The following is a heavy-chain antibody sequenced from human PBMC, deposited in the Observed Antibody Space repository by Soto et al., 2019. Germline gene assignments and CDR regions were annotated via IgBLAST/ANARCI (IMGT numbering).Heavy chain of an antibody. V-gene: IGHV3-53*01. CDR2: IYSGGNT. CDR1: GLTVSSNS. CDR3: ARDRTFDL. Sequence: EVQLVESGGGLIQPGGSLRLSFVASGLTVSSNSMSWVRQAPGKGLEWVSVIYSGGNTYYADSVKGRFTISRDISKNTLYLQMNSLRAEDTAVYYCARDRTFDLWGQGTLVTVSS. J-gene: IGHJ4*02.